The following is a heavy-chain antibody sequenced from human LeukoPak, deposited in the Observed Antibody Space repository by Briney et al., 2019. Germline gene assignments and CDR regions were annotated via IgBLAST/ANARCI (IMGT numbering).Heavy chain of an antibody. CDR3: ARENSGWRGVDY. V-gene: IGHV6-1*01. J-gene: IGHJ4*02. D-gene: IGHD5-12*01. CDR2: TYYRSKWYF. CDR1: GDSVSSNSVA. Sequence: SQTLSLTCAISGDSVSSNSVAWNWIRQSPSRGLEWLGRTYYRSKWYFDYGISVKGRVTIDPDTFENQFSLHLNSVTPEDTAIYYCARENSGWRGVDYWGQGTLVTVSS.